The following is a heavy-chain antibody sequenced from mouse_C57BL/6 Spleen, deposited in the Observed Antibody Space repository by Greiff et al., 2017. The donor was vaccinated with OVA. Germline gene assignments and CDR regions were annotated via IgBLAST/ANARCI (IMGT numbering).Heavy chain of an antibody. CDR1: GYAFSSYW. CDR3: ARRDNWGYAMDY. J-gene: IGHJ4*01. V-gene: IGHV1-80*01. CDR2: IYPGDGDT. Sequence: VKLMESGAELVKPGASVKISCKASGYAFSSYWMNWVKQRPGKGLEWIGQIYPGDGDTNYNGKFKGKATLTADKSSSTAYMQLSSLTSEDSAVYFCARRDNWGYAMDYWGQGTSVTVSS. D-gene: IGHD4-1*01.